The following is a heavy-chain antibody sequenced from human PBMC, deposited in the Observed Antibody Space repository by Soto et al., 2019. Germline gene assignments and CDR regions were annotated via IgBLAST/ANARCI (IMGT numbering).Heavy chain of an antibody. D-gene: IGHD3-9*01. CDR1: GGSISSYY. Sequence: SETLSLTCTVSGGSISSYYWSWIRQPPGKGLEWIGYIYYSGSTNCNPSLKSRVTISVDTSKNQFSLKLSSVTAADTAVYYCARNVLRYFDWIGYGMDVWGQGTTVTVSS. CDR2: IYYSGST. CDR3: ARNVLRYFDWIGYGMDV. J-gene: IGHJ6*02. V-gene: IGHV4-59*01.